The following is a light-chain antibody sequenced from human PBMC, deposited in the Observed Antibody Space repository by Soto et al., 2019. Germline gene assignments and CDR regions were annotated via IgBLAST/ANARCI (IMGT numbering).Light chain of an antibody. CDR3: QQYDNLPLT. V-gene: IGKV1-33*01. Sequence: DIQMTQSPSSLSASVGDRVTITCQASQDISNYLNWYQYKPGKAPRPLIYDASNLETGVPSRFSGSGSGTDFTFTISSLQPEDISTYYCQQYDNLPLTFGGGTKVEIK. CDR2: DAS. J-gene: IGKJ4*01. CDR1: QDISNY.